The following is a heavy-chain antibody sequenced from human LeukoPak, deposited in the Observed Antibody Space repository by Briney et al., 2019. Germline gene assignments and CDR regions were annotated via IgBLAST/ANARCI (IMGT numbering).Heavy chain of an antibody. D-gene: IGHD6-13*01. CDR1: GFTFSSYS. Sequence: GGSLRLSCAASGFTFSSYSMNWVRQAPGKGLEWVSSISSSSNYIYYADSLKGRFTISRDNFKNTLYLQMNSLRAEDTAVYYCAKDGYSSSWYSHFDYWGQGTLVTVSS. V-gene: IGHV3-21*01. CDR3: AKDGYSSSWYSHFDY. CDR2: ISSSSNYI. J-gene: IGHJ4*02.